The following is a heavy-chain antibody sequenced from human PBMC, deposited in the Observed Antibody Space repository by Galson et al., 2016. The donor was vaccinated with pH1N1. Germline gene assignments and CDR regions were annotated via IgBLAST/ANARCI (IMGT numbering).Heavy chain of an antibody. CDR2: IYYRGRT. CDR1: GGSISTGGYY. J-gene: IGHJ3*01. Sequence: TLSLTCTVSGGSISTGGYYWSWIRQQPGKGLEWIGYIYYRGRTYYNPSHQSRVSLTMDTSKNQFSLKVASVTAADTAVYFGAREGNLGGTTLRINGWNDAFNLWGRGTMVTVSS. CDR3: AREGNLGGTTLRINGWNDAFNL. V-gene: IGHV4-31*03. D-gene: IGHD3-10*01.